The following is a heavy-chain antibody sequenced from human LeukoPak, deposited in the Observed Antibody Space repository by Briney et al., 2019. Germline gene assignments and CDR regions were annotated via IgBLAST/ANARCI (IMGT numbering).Heavy chain of an antibody. CDR1: GFTFSSYS. J-gene: IGHJ5*02. CDR3: ARDPEDIVVVPAAIPFDP. CDR2: ISSSSTI. V-gene: IGHV3-48*02. D-gene: IGHD2-2*01. Sequence: GGSLRLSCAASGFTFSSYSMNWVRQAPGKGLEWVSYISSSSTIYYADSVKGRFTISRDNAKNSLYLQMNSLRDEDTAVYYCARDPEDIVVVPAAIPFDPWGQGTPVTVSS.